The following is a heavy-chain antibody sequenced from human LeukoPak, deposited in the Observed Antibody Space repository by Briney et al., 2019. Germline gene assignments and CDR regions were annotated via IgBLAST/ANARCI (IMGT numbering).Heavy chain of an antibody. V-gene: IGHV3-30*07. Sequence: GGSLRLSCAASGFTFSSYAMHWVRQAPGKGLEWVAVISYDGSNKYYADSVKGRFAIYRDNSKNTLYLQMNSLRAEDTAVYYCAGDRGYSSSVFYYWGQGALVTVSS. CDR2: ISYDGSNK. CDR3: AGDRGYSSSVFYY. J-gene: IGHJ4*02. D-gene: IGHD6-13*01. CDR1: GFTFSSYA.